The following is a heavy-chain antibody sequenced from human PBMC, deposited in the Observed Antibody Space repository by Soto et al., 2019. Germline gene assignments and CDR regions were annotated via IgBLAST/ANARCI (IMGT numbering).Heavy chain of an antibody. J-gene: IGHJ4*02. D-gene: IGHD1-7*01. V-gene: IGHV1-69*13. CDR1: GGTFSSYA. CDR2: IIPIFGTA. Sequence: SVKVSCKASGGTFSSYAISWVRQAPGQGLEWMGGIIPIFGTANYAQKFQGRVTITADESTSTAYMELSSLRSEDTAVYYCARGRLGITGTQFDYWGQGTLVTVSS. CDR3: ARGRLGITGTQFDY.